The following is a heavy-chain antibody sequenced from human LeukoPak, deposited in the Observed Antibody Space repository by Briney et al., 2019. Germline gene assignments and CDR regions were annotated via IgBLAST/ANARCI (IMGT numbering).Heavy chain of an antibody. Sequence: SETLSLTCTVSGGSISSYYWSWIRQPPGKGLEWFGYIYYSGSTNYNPSLKSRVTISVDTSKNQFSLKLSSVTAADTAVYYCARVAGHYYYYGMDVWGQGTTVTVSS. J-gene: IGHJ6*02. CDR1: GGSISSYY. CDR2: IYYSGST. CDR3: ARVAGHYYYYGMDV. D-gene: IGHD6-19*01. V-gene: IGHV4-59*01.